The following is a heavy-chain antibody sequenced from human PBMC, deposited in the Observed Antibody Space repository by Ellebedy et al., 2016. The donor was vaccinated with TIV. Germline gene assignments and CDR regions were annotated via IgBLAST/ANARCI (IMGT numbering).Heavy chain of an antibody. CDR2: IYYSGST. CDR3: ARGSSGWTNYYYYGMDV. D-gene: IGHD6-19*01. Sequence: MPSETLSLTCTVSGGSISSYYWSWIRQPPGKGLEWIGYIYYSGSTNYNPSLKSRVTISVDTSKNQFSLKLSSVTAADTAVYYCARGSSGWTNYYYYGMDVWGQGTTVTVSS. CDR1: GGSISSYY. J-gene: IGHJ6*02. V-gene: IGHV4-59*01.